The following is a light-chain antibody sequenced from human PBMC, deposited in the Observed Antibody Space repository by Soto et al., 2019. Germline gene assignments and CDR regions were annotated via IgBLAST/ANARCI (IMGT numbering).Light chain of an antibody. CDR2: DAS. V-gene: IGKV1-5*01. CDR1: QSISSW. J-gene: IGKJ1*01. Sequence: GDRVTITCRASQSISSWLAWYQQKPGKAPKLLIYDASNLESGVPSRFSGSGSGTDFTLTISSLQPEDFATYYCQQYNSYSTWTFGQGTKVDIK. CDR3: QQYNSYSTWT.